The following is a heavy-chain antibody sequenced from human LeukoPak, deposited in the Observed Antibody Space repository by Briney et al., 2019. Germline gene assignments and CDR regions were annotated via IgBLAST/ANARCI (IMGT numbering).Heavy chain of an antibody. CDR3: AKCIAAAGTFFDY. CDR2: ISGSGGST. J-gene: IGHJ4*02. Sequence: GGSLRLSCAASGFTFSSYAMSWVRQAPGKGLEWVSAISGSGGSTYYADSVKGRFTISRDNSKNTLYLQMNSLRAEDTAVNYCAKCIAAAGTFFDYWGQGTLVTVSS. V-gene: IGHV3-23*01. CDR1: GFTFSSYA. D-gene: IGHD6-13*01.